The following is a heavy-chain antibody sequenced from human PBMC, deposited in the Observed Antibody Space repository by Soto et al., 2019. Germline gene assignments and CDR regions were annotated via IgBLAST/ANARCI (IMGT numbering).Heavy chain of an antibody. D-gene: IGHD2-2*01. CDR2: ISYDGSNK. J-gene: IGHJ3*02. CDR3: ARDSVGRGYCSSTSCYHAFDI. Sequence: GGSLRLSCAASGFTFSSYAMHWVRQAPGKGLEWVAVISYDGSNKYYADSVKGRFTISRDNSKNTLYLQMNSLRAEDTAVYYCARDSVGRGYCSSTSCYHAFDIWGQGTMVTVSS. V-gene: IGHV3-30-3*01. CDR1: GFTFSSYA.